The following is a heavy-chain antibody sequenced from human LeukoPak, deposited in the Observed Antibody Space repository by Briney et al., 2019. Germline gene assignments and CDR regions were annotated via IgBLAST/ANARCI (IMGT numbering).Heavy chain of an antibody. CDR2: INPSGGST. CDR1: GYTFTSYY. Sequence: GASVKVSCKASGYTFTSYYMHWVRQAPGQGLEWMGIINPSGGSTSYAQKFQGRLTLTTDPSTTTAYMELRSLKSDDTAVYYCARCDYVWGNYRTRPILYFDKWGQGTLVTVSS. J-gene: IGHJ4*02. D-gene: IGHD3-16*02. CDR3: ARCDYVWGNYRTRPILYFDK. V-gene: IGHV1-46*01.